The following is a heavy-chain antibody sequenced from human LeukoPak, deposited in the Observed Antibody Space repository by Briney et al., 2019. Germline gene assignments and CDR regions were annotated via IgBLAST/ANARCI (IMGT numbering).Heavy chain of an antibody. CDR1: GFTFDDYT. CDR2: ISWDGGST. CDR3: ARAVAETGGFYY. D-gene: IGHD6-19*01. V-gene: IGHV3-43*01. Sequence: GGSLRLSCAASGFTFDDYTMHWVRHAPGKGLEWVSLISWDGGSTYYADSVKGRFTISRDNSKNSLYLQMNSLRTEDTALYYCARAVAETGGFYYWGQGTLVTVSS. J-gene: IGHJ4*02.